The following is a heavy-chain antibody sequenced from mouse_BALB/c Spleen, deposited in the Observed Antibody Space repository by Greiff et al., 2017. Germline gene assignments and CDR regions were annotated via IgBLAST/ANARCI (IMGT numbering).Heavy chain of an antibody. CDR2: ISYSGST. CDR1: GYSITSDYA. Sequence: EVKLQESGPGLVKPSQSLSLTCTVTGYSITSDYAWNWIRQFPGNKLEWMGYISYSGSTSYNPSLKSRISITRDTSKNQFFLQLNSVTTEDTATYYCASRSDGYYAMDYWGQGTSVTVSS. CDR3: ASRSDGYYAMDY. V-gene: IGHV3-2*02. D-gene: IGHD2-3*01. J-gene: IGHJ4*01.